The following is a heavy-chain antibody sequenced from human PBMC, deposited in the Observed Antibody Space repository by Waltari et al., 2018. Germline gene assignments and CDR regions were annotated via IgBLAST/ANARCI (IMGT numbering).Heavy chain of an antibody. CDR2: ISGLGGIT. V-gene: IGHV3-23*01. CDR1: GCTFRSYA. Sequence: EVQLLESGGGLVQPGGSLRLSCAASGCTFRSYAMSWVRQAPGKGLEWVSSISGLGGITYYADSVKGRFTISIDNSKNTLYLQMNSLRAEDTAVYYCARVVGDFWSHYYYYYMDVWGKGTTVTVSS. J-gene: IGHJ6*03. D-gene: IGHD3-3*01. CDR3: ARVVGDFWSHYYYYYMDV.